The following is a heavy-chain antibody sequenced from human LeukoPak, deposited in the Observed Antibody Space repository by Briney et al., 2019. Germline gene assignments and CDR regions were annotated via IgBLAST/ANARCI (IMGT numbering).Heavy chain of an antibody. V-gene: IGHV4-38-2*02. CDR2: IYHTGST. J-gene: IGHJ4*02. CDR1: GYFIRNGYH. D-gene: IGHD1-26*01. Sequence: SETLSLTCTVSGYFIRNGYHWGWIRQSPGKGLEWIGSIYHTGSTYYNPSLKSRVTISVDMSKNQFSLKLSSMTAADTALYHCVKEGEGSVSHWGQGILVTVSS. CDR3: VKEGEGSVSH.